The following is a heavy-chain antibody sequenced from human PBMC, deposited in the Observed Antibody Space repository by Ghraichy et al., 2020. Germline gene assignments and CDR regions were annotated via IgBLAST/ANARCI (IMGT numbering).Heavy chain of an antibody. J-gene: IGHJ6*03. D-gene: IGHD5-12*01. CDR1: GFTFSSYS. V-gene: IGHV3-21*01. Sequence: GGSLRLSCAASGFTFSSYSMNWVRQAPGKGLEWVSSISSSSSYIYYADSVKGRFTISRDNAKNSLYLQMNSLRAEDTAVYYCARDSGDSGYDSEYYYYYYMDVWGKGTTVTVSS. CDR2: ISSSSSYI. CDR3: ARDSGDSGYDSEYYYYYYMDV.